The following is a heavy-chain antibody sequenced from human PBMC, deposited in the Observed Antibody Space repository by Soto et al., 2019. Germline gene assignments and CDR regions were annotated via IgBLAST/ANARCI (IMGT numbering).Heavy chain of an antibody. CDR1: GGSFSGYY. Sequence: SETLSLTCAVYGGSFSGYYWSWIRQPPGKGLEWIGEINHSGSTNYNPSLKSRVTISVDTSKNQFSLKLSSVTAADTAVYYCERFRLVVAGRPTTPFDPWGKANLVTVS. V-gene: IGHV4-34*01. J-gene: IGHJ5*02. CDR3: ERFRLVVAGRPTTPFDP. D-gene: IGHD6-19*01. CDR2: INHSGST.